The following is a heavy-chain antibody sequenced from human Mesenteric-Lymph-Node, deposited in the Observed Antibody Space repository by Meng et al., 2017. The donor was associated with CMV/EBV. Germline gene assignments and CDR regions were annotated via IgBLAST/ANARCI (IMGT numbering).Heavy chain of an antibody. D-gene: IGHD2-15*01. V-gene: IGHV3-23*01. CDR2: LGVNGDYI. Sequence: GESLKISCAASGFTFTNYAMTWVRQAPGKGLEWVSGLGVNGDYIHYADSVKGRFTISRDNSKNTLYLQMNRLRVEDTAVYYCAKDGYVGGSHANYFEYWGQGALVTVSS. J-gene: IGHJ4*02. CDR3: AKDGYVGGSHANYFEY. CDR1: GFTFTNYA.